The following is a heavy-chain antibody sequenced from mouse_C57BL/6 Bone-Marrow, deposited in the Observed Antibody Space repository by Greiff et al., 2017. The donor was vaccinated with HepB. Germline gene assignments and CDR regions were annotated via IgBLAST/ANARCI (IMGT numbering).Heavy chain of an antibody. J-gene: IGHJ3*01. D-gene: IGHD2-2*01. CDR1: GFTFSDYG. V-gene: IGHV5-17*01. CDR2: ISRSSTI. CDR3: AIWLRRSFAY. Sequence: EVKLVESGGGLVKPGGSLKLSCAASGFTFSDYGMHWVRQAPEKGLEWVAYISRSSTIYYADTVKGRFTISRDNAKNTLFLQMTSLRSEDTAMYYCAIWLRRSFAYWGQGTLVTVSA.